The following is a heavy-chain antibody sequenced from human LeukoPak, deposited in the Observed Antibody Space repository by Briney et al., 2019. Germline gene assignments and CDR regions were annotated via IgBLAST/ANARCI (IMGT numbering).Heavy chain of an antibody. Sequence: GGSLRLSCAASGFTVSSNYMTWVRQAPGKGLEWVSVIYSGGTTYYADSVKARFIISRDNSKNMLFLQMNSLRAEDTAVYYCAGGGNSVLDYWGQGTLVTVFS. CDR3: AGGGNSVLDY. V-gene: IGHV3-66*01. CDR1: GFTVSSNY. D-gene: IGHD4-23*01. J-gene: IGHJ4*02. CDR2: IYSGGTT.